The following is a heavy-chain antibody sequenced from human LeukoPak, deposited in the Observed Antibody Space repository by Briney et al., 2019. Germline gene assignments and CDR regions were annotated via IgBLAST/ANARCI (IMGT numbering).Heavy chain of an antibody. Sequence: SETLSLTCTVSGGSISSYYWSWIRQPPGKGLEWIGYIYTSGSTNYNPSLKSRVTISVDTSKNQFSLKLSSVTAAHTAVYYCARRWCTAMVRSFWFDPWGQATLVTVSS. V-gene: IGHV4-4*09. CDR2: IYTSGST. D-gene: IGHD5-18*01. J-gene: IGHJ5*02. CDR3: ARRWCTAMVRSFWFDP. CDR1: GGSISSYY.